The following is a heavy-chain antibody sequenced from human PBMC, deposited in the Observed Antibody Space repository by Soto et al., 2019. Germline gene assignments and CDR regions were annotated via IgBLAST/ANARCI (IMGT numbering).Heavy chain of an antibody. CDR3: ARAVYGDYRPYMDV. CDR1: GFTFSSYW. D-gene: IGHD4-17*01. V-gene: IGHV3-74*01. Sequence: GESLKISCAASGFTFSSYWMHWVRQAPGKGLVWVSRINSDGSSTSYADSVKGRFTISRDNAKNTLYLQMNSLRAEDTAVYYCARAVYGDYRPYMDVWGKGTTVTVSS. CDR2: INSDGSST. J-gene: IGHJ6*03.